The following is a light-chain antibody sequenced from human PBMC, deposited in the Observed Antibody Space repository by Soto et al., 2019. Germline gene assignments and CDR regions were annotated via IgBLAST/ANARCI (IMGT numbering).Light chain of an antibody. CDR3: QQADSFPIT. V-gene: IGKV1-12*01. Sequence: DIQMTQSPSSVSASVGDRVTISCRASEDINSRLAWYQQKPGNAPKLLIYAAFILQSGVPSRFSGSGSGTDFTLSISSLQPEDFATYYCQQADSFPITLGQGTRLEIK. CDR2: AAF. CDR1: EDINSR. J-gene: IGKJ5*01.